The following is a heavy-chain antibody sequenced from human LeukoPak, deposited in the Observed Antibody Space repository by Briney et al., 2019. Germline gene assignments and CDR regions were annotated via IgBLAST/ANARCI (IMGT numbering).Heavy chain of an antibody. CDR1: GFSFSTSP. V-gene: IGHV3-23*01. D-gene: IGHD5-12*01. Sequence: GGSLRLSCAASGFSFSTSPMSWVRQPPGKGLEWVSAMNNGPGATFYRDSVRGRFTISRDDSKSTLYLQVNSLRAEDTGTYYCAKTHYDLLDVWGQGTTVTVSS. CDR2: MNNGPGAT. CDR3: AKTHYDLLDV. J-gene: IGHJ6*02.